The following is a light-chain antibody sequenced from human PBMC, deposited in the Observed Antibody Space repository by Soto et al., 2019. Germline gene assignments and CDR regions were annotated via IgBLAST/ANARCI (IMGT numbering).Light chain of an antibody. V-gene: IGKV3-20*01. Sequence: IVLTQSPGTLSLSPGARAALSCRASQSARGGFLAWYQQKPGQAPRLLIYGASSTATGIPDRFSGSGSGTDFTLTISRLAPEDFAVYYCQQYGTSPLTFGQGTKV. CDR2: GAS. J-gene: IGKJ1*01. CDR3: QQYGTSPLT. CDR1: QSARGGF.